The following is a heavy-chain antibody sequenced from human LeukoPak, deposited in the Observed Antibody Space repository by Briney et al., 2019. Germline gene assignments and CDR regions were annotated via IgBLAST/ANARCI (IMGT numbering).Heavy chain of an antibody. J-gene: IGHJ3*02. D-gene: IGHD1-26*01. CDR1: GGSISSSSYY. V-gene: IGHV4-39*02. CDR2: IYYSGST. CDR3: ARDRFQSGGSPNVFDI. Sequence: SETLSLTCTVSGGSISSSSYYWGWIRQPPGKGLEWIGSIYYSGSTYYNPSLKSRVTISVDTSKNQFSLKLSSVTAADTAVYYCARDRFQSGGSPNVFDIWGRGTMVTVSS.